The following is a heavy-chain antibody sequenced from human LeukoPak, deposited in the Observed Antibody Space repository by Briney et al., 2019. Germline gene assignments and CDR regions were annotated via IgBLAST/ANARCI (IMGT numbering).Heavy chain of an antibody. CDR1: GFTFSNYW. Sequence: GGSLRLSCAASGFTFSNYWMSWVRQAPGKGLDWVANINQDESERYYVDSVKGRFSISRDNAKNSLYLQMNSLRAEDTAVYYCARDDFWSGYYPDYWGQGTLVTVSS. J-gene: IGHJ4*02. CDR2: INQDESER. CDR3: ARDDFWSGYYPDY. V-gene: IGHV3-7*01. D-gene: IGHD3-3*01.